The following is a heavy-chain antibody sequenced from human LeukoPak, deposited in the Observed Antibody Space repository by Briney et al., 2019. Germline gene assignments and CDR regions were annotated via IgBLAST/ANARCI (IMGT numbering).Heavy chain of an antibody. CDR2: IKQDGSEK. D-gene: IGHD5-18*01. CDR3: ARVVRAGYSYGYRDY. CDR1: GFTFSSYW. J-gene: IGHJ4*02. Sequence: PGGSLRLSCAASGFTFSSYWMSWVRQAPGKGLEWVANIKQDGSEKYYVGSVKGRFTISRDNAKNSLYLQMNSLRAEDTAVYYCARVVRAGYSYGYRDYWGQGTLVTVSS. V-gene: IGHV3-7*01.